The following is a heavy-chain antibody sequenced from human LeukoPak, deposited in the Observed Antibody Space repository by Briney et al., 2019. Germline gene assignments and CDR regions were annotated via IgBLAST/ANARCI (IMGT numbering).Heavy chain of an antibody. Sequence: PGRSLRLSCAASGFTFDDYAMHWVRQAPGKGLEWVSGISWNSGSIGYADSVKGRSTISRDNAKNSLYLQMNSLRAEDTALYYCAKTPIAAAGPYYFDYWGQGTLVTVSS. D-gene: IGHD6-13*01. J-gene: IGHJ4*02. CDR1: GFTFDDYA. V-gene: IGHV3-9*01. CDR2: ISWNSGSI. CDR3: AKTPIAAAGPYYFDY.